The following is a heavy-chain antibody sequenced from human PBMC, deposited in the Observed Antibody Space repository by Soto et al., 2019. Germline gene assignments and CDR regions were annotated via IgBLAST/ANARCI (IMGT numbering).Heavy chain of an antibody. CDR3: ARHSSEGSGSYYYYYYYMDV. D-gene: IGHD3-10*01. V-gene: IGHV4-59*08. J-gene: IGHJ6*03. Sequence: QVQLQESGPGLVKPSETLSLTCTVSGGSISSYYWSWIRQPPGKGLEWIGYIYYSGSTNYNPSLKSRVTISVDTSKNQFSLKLSSVTAADTAVYYCARHSSEGSGSYYYYYYYMDVWGNGTTVTVSS. CDR1: GGSISSYY. CDR2: IYYSGST.